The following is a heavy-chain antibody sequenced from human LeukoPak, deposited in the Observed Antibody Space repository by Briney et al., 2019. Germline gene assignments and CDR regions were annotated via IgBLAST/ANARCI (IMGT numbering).Heavy chain of an antibody. CDR2: SGDNDGST. CDR1: GFTFSGSG. V-gene: IGHV3-23*01. D-gene: IGHD2-15*01. J-gene: IGHJ4*02. CDR3: AKGGCRGTCNPLAY. Sequence: GGSLRLSCAASGFTFSGSGMSWVRQAPGKGLEWISSSGDNDGSTYYADSLKGRFTISRDNSKNTLYLQMNNLRAEDTAVYYCAKGGCRGTCNPLAYWGQGALVTVS.